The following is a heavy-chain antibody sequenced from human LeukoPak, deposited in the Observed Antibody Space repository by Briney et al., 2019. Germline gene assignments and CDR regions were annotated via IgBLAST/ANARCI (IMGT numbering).Heavy chain of an antibody. CDR2: IKSKTDGGTT. D-gene: IGHD3-22*01. Sequence: GGSLRLSCATSGFTFSNAWMSWVRQAPGKGLEWVGRIKSKTDGGTTDYAAPVKGRFTISRDDSKNTLYLQMNSLKTEDTAVYYCTTNPYDRTGYHIWGQGTMVTVSS. J-gene: IGHJ3*02. V-gene: IGHV3-15*01. CDR3: TTNPYDRTGYHI. CDR1: GFTFSNAW.